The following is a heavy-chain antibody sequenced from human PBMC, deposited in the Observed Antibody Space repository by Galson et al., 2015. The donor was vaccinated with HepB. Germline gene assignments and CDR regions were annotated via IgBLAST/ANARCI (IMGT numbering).Heavy chain of an antibody. V-gene: IGHV1-8*01. Sequence: SVKVSCKASGYTFTNYDINWVRQATGQGLEWMGWMNPNSGTTGYAQKFQGRLTMTRSTSISTAYMELSSLRSEDTAVYYCARGGMATIGGPTFDYWGQGTLVTVSS. D-gene: IGHD5-24*01. CDR2: MNPNSGTT. J-gene: IGHJ4*02. CDR3: ARGGMATIGGPTFDY. CDR1: GYTFTNYD.